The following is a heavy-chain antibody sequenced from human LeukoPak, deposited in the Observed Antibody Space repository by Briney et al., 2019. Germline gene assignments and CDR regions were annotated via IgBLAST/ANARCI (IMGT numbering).Heavy chain of an antibody. CDR1: GFTFSSHW. Sequence: GGSLRLSCVVSGFTFSSHWMSWVRQAPGKGLEWVANIKEDGSEKYYVDSVKGRFTISRDNAKKSLSLQMDSLKAEDTAVYYCATHGYSELRYFDWSTNEWGQGTLVTVSS. D-gene: IGHD3-9*01. CDR3: ATHGYSELRYFDWSTNE. CDR2: IKEDGSEK. V-gene: IGHV3-7*01. J-gene: IGHJ4*02.